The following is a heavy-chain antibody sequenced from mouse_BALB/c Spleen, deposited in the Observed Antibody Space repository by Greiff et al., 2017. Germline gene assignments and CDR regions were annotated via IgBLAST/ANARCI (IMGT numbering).Heavy chain of an antibody. D-gene: IGHD2-4*01. CDR2: ISSGGSYT. CDR3: ARGTMITTLAY. V-gene: IGHV5-9-4*01. CDR1: GFTFSSYA. J-gene: IGHJ3*01. Sequence: EVQGVESGGGLVQPKGSLKLSCAASGFTFSSYAMSWVRQSPEKRLEWVAEISSGGSYTYYPDTVTGRFTISRDNAKNTLYLEMSSLRSEDTAMYYCARGTMITTLAYWGQGTLVTVSA.